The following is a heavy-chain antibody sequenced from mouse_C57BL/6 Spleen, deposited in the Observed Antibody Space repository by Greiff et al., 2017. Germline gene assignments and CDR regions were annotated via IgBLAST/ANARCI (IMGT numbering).Heavy chain of an antibody. V-gene: IGHV1-75*01. CDR1: GYTFTDYY. CDR3: ARSRYYGSSSYWYFDV. J-gene: IGHJ1*03. D-gene: IGHD1-1*01. Sequence: VHLVESGPELVKPGASVKISCKASGYTFTDYYINWVKQRPGQGLEWIGWIFPGSGSTYYNEKFKGKATLTVDKSSSTAYMLLSSLTSEDSAVYFCARSRYYGSSSYWYFDVWGTGTTVTVSS. CDR2: IFPGSGST.